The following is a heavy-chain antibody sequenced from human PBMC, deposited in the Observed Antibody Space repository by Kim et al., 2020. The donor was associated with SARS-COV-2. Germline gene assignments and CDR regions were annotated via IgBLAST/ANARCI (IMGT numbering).Heavy chain of an antibody. Sequence: GGSLRLSCAASGFTFSNNAMNWVRQAPGKGLEWVSGIYSSGDSTYYAASVEGRFTVSRDHSKNTLFLQMNSLRADDTAVYYCVVPRRYNAYDALDYWGQG. J-gene: IGHJ4*02. D-gene: IGHD5-12*01. CDR2: IYSSGDST. V-gene: IGHV3-23*03. CDR3: VVPRRYNAYDALDY. CDR1: GFTFSNNA.